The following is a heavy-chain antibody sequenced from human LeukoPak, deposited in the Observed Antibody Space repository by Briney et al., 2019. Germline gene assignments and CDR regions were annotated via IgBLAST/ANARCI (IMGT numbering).Heavy chain of an antibody. V-gene: IGHV4-59*01. CDR3: ATYYYDGTGYYYRGFHI. D-gene: IGHD3-22*01. CDR1: GGSIRSYY. CDR2: IYYSGNT. Sequence: SETLSLTCTVSGGSIRSYYWNWIRQPPGKGLAWVGYIYYSGNTNYNPTLKSRVTMSVDTSKNQFSLKLSSVTAADTAVYYCATYYYDGTGYYYRGFHIWGQGTIVTVSS. J-gene: IGHJ3*02.